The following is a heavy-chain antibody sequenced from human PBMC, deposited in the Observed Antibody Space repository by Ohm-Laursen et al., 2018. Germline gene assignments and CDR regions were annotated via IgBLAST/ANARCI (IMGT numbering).Heavy chain of an antibody. J-gene: IGHJ5*02. CDR3: AREGVESSGWSNWFDP. V-gene: IGHV3-23*01. CDR1: GFTFSSYA. CDR2: IRGSGGST. D-gene: IGHD6-19*01. Sequence: SLRLSCSASGFTFSSYAMSWVRQRPGKGKEWVSVIRGSGGSTNYADSVKGRFTISRDNSKNTLYLQMNSLRAEDTAVYYCAREGVESSGWSNWFDPWGQGTLVTVSS.